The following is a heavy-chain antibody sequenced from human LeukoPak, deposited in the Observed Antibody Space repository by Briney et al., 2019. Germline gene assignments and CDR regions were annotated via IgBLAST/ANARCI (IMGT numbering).Heavy chain of an antibody. CDR3: ARGGDYGGNDDFDY. V-gene: IGHV3-74*01. J-gene: IGHJ4*02. CDR1: GFTFSDYW. Sequence: GGSLRLSCAASGFTFSDYWMHWVRQVPGKGLVWVSRIKGDGSETNYADSVKGRFTISRDNAKNTLFLQMNSLRVEDTAVYYCARGGDYGGNDDFDYWGQGTLVTVSS. CDR2: IKGDGSET. D-gene: IGHD4-23*01.